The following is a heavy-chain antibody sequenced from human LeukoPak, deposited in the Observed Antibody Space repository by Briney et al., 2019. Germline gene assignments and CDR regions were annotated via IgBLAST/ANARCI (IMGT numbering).Heavy chain of an antibody. V-gene: IGHV1-18*01. CDR1: GYTFTSYG. CDR3: ARDREEIYGDYGFDY. J-gene: IGHJ4*02. CDR2: ISAYNGNT. D-gene: IGHD4-17*01. Sequence: ASVKVSCKASGYTFTSYGISWVRQAPGQGLECMGWISAYNGNTNYAQKLQGRVTMTTDTSTSTAYMELRSLRSDDTAVYYCARDREEIYGDYGFDYWGQGTLVTVSS.